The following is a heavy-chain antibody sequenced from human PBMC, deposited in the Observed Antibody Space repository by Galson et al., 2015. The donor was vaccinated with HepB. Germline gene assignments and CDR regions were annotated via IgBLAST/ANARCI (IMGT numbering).Heavy chain of an antibody. CDR3: ARDRAFWFGEFNLDY. D-gene: IGHD3-10*01. J-gene: IGHJ4*02. V-gene: IGHV1-18*04. CDR2: ISAYNGNT. CDR1: GYTFTSYG. Sequence: SVKVSCKASGYTFTSYGISWVRQAPGQGLEWMGWISAYNGNTNYAQKLQGRVTMTTDTSTSTAYMELRSLRSDDTAVYYCARDRAFWFGEFNLDYWGQGTLVTVSS.